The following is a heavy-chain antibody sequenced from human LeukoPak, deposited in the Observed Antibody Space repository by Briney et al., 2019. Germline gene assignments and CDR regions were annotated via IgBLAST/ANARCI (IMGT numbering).Heavy chain of an antibody. V-gene: IGHV1-18*01. D-gene: IGHD2-15*01. J-gene: IGHJ4*02. CDR2: ISAYNGNT. Sequence: ASVKVSCKASGYTLTSYGISWVRQAPGQGLEWMGWISAYNGNTNYAQKLQGRVTMTTDTSTSTAYMELRSLRSDDTAVYYCAREAYCSGGSCYPEGRTSSDYWGQGTLVTVSS. CDR3: AREAYCSGGSCYPEGRTSSDY. CDR1: GYTLTSYG.